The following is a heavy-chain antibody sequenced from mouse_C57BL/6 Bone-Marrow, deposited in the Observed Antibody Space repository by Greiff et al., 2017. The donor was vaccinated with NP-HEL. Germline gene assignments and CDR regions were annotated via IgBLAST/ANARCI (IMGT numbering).Heavy chain of an antibody. CDR3: ASSVDYFDY. V-gene: IGHV1-54*01. CDR2: INPGSGGT. CDR1: GYAFTNYL. J-gene: IGHJ2*01. Sequence: VQLQQSGAELVRPGTSVKVSCKASGYAFTNYLIEWVKQRPGQGLEWIGVINPGSGGTNYNEKFKGKATLTADKSSSTAYMQLSSLTSEDSAVYFCASSVDYFDYWGQGTTLTVSS.